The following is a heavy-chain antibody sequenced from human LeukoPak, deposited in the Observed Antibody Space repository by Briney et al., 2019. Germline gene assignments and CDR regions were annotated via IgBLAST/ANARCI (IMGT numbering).Heavy chain of an antibody. CDR1: GFTFDDYA. D-gene: IGHD2-15*01. J-gene: IGHJ3*02. Sequence: PGRSLRLSCAASGFTFDDYAMHWVRQAPGKGLEWVSGISWNSGSIGYADSVKGRFTISRDNAKNSLYLQMNSLRAEDTALYYCAKDLQLGISSKAFDIWGQGTMVTVSS. CDR3: AKDLQLGISSKAFDI. V-gene: IGHV3-9*01. CDR2: ISWNSGSI.